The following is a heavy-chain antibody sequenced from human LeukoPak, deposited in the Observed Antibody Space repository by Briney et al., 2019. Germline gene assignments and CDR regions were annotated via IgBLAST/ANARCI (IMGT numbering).Heavy chain of an antibody. D-gene: IGHD4-17*01. CDR1: GGSITSYH. CDR3: ARLGRAVTTFFDY. Sequence: SETLSLTCTVSGGSITSYHWSWIWQPPGKGLEWIGYIHNSGNTNYNPSLKSRVTISIDTSKNQFSLKLSSVTAADTAVYYCARLGRAVTTFFDYWGQGTLVTVSS. J-gene: IGHJ4*02. V-gene: IGHV4-59*08. CDR2: IHNSGNT.